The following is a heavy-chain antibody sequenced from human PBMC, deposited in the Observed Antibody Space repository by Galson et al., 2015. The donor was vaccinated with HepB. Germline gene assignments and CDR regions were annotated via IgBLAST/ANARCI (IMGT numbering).Heavy chain of an antibody. CDR2: ISYDGSNK. Sequence: SLRLSCAASGFTFSSYAMHWVRQAPGKGLEWVAVISYDGSNKYYADSVKGRFTISRYNSKNTLYLQMNSLRAEDTAVYYCARNYYYYMDVWGKGTTVTVSS. CDR3: ARNYYYYMDV. CDR1: GFTFSSYA. J-gene: IGHJ6*03. V-gene: IGHV3-30-3*01.